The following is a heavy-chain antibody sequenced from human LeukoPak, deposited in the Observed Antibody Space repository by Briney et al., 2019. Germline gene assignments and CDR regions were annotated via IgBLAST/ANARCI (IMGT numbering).Heavy chain of an antibody. J-gene: IGHJ4*02. Sequence: PGRSLRLSCAASGFTFSSYGMHWVRQAPGKGLEWVAVISYDGSNKYYADSVKGRFTISRDNSKNTLYLQMNSLRAEDTAVYYCAKDGSGWYDWGQGTLVTVSS. D-gene: IGHD6-19*01. CDR1: GFTFSSYG. CDR3: AKDGSGWYD. V-gene: IGHV3-30*18. CDR2: ISYDGSNK.